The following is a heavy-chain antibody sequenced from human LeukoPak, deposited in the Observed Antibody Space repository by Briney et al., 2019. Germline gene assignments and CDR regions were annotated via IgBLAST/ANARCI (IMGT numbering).Heavy chain of an antibody. D-gene: IGHD6-13*01. V-gene: IGHV4-38-2*02. CDR3: ARGEAVPIIGPIAPFDY. CDR1: GYSISSGYY. J-gene: IGHJ4*02. CDR2: SGST. Sequence: TSETLSLTCTVSGYSISSGYYWGWIRQPPGKGLEWIGSGSTYYNPSLKSRVTISVDTSKNQFSLKLSSVTAADTAVYCCARGEAVPIIGPIAPFDYWGQGILVTVSS.